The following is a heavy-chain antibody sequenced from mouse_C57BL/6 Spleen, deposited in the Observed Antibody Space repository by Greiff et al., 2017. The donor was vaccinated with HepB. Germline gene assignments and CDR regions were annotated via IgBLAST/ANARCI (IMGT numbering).Heavy chain of an antibody. CDR1: GFSFTSYG. V-gene: IGHV2-5*01. J-gene: IGHJ4*01. D-gene: IGHD4-1*02. CDR2: IWRDGST. CDR3: ATQLGREWAMDY. Sequence: VQLVESGPGLVQPSQRLSITCTVSGFSFTSYGVHWVRQSPGKGLEWLGVIWRDGSTDYNAAFMYRLSINKDNSKSQVFFKMNSLQADDTAIYYWATQLGREWAMDYWGQGTSVTVSS.